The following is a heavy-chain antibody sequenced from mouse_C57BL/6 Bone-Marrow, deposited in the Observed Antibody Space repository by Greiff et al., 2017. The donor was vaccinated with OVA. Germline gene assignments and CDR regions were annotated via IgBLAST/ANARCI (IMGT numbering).Heavy chain of an antibody. Sequence: VQLQQPGAELVRPGSSVKLSCKASGYTFTSYWMDWVKQRPGQGLEWIGNIYPSDSETHYNQKFKDKATLTVDKSSSTAYMQLSSLTSEDSAVYYCAREGLRSFDYWGQGSTLTVSS. J-gene: IGHJ2*01. CDR1: GYTFTSYW. V-gene: IGHV1-61*01. CDR3: AREGLRSFDY. D-gene: IGHD2-4*01. CDR2: IYPSDSET.